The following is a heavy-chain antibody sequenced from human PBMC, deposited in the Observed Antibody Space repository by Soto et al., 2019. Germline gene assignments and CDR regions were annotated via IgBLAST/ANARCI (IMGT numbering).Heavy chain of an antibody. Sequence: QVQLVQSGAEVKKPGSSVKVSCKASGGTFSRFAISWVRQAPGQGLEWMGGIIPMFGTANYAQKFQGRVTITADESTSTAYMELSSLRSEDTAVYYCARAYDSSGYYRYWGQGTLVTVSS. J-gene: IGHJ4*02. CDR2: IIPMFGTA. CDR1: GGTFSRFA. V-gene: IGHV1-69*01. D-gene: IGHD3-22*01. CDR3: ARAYDSSGYYRY.